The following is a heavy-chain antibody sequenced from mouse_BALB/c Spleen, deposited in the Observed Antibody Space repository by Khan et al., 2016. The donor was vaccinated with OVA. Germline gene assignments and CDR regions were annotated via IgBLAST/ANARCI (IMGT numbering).Heavy chain of an antibody. J-gene: IGHJ2*01. CDR3: ARKGNYYGPHDY. D-gene: IGHD1-1*01. CDR2: ISYSGST. V-gene: IGHV3-2*02. Sequence: EVQLLESGPGLVKPSQSLSLTCTVTGYSITSDYVWNWIRQSPGNKLEWMGYISYSGSTSYNPSLKGRISISRDNSKNPLFLQMNTVTTEDTATYCCARKGNYYGPHDYWGEGTTCAVSS. CDR1: GYSITSDYV.